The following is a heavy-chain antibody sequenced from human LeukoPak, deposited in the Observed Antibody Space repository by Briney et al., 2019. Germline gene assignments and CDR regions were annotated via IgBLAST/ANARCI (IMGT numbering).Heavy chain of an antibody. Sequence: GGSLRLSCAASGFTFSNAWMNWVRQAPGKGLEWVGRIKSKTDGGTTDYAAPVKGRFTISRDDSKNTLYLQMNSLKTEDTAVSFESAAMGNWFDPWGQGTLVTVSS. D-gene: IGHD2-2*01. V-gene: IGHV3-15*07. CDR1: GFTFSNAW. CDR3: SAAMGNWFDP. J-gene: IGHJ5*02. CDR2: IKSKTDGGTT.